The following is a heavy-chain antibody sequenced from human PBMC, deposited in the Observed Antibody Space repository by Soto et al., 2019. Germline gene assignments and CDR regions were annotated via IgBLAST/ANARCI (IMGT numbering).Heavy chain of an antibody. J-gene: IGHJ6*02. CDR2: IHDSYST. Sequence: SETLSLTCTVSGGSVSSRSFYWSWLRQSPGRGLEWIGYIHDSYSTNYSPSLKSRVTISVDTSKNQFALRLRSVTTADTAVYYCARVPSRPVTADDQGDWIPYYAMDVGGQGTTVTVSS. D-gene: IGHD4-4*01. CDR3: ARVPSRPVTADDQGDWIPYYAMDV. CDR1: GGSVSSRSFY. V-gene: IGHV4-61*01.